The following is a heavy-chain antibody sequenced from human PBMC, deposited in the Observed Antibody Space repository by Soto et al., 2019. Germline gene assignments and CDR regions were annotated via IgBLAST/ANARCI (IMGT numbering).Heavy chain of an antibody. CDR3: ATPSTAYCTNGVCYSNWFDP. D-gene: IGHD2-8*01. V-gene: IGHV1-18*04. CDR2: ISAYNGET. Sequence: ASVKVSCKASGYTFTSYGFSWVRQAPGQGLEWMPWISAYNGETIYAQKFQGRVTMTEDTSTDTAYMELSSLRSEDTAVYYCATPSTAYCTNGVCYSNWFDPWGQGTLVTVSS. CDR1: GYTFTSYG. J-gene: IGHJ5*02.